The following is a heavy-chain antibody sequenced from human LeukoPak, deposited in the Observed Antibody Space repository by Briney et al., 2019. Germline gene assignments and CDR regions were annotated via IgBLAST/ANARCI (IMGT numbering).Heavy chain of an antibody. CDR1: GYTFTGYY. J-gene: IGHJ3*02. D-gene: IGHD6-19*01. Sequence: ASVKVSCKAFGYTFTGYYMHWVRQAPGQGLEWMGWINPNSGGTNYAQKFQGRVTMTRDTSISTAYMELSRLRSDDTAVYYCARDRRSSGWDNAFDIWGQGTMVTVSS. V-gene: IGHV1-2*02. CDR3: ARDRRSSGWDNAFDI. CDR2: INPNSGGT.